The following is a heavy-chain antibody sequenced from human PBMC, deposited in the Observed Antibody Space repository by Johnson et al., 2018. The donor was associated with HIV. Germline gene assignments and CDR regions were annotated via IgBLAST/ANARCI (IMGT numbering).Heavy chain of an antibody. Sequence: QVLLVESGGGLVQPGGSLRLSCAASGFTFSNAWMSWVRQAPGKGLEWVAVISYDGSNKYYADSVKGRFTISRDNSKNTLYLQMNSLRAEDTAVYYCARARTVVIARPDAFDIWGQGTMVTVSS. D-gene: IGHD2-21*01. J-gene: IGHJ3*02. V-gene: IGHV3-30*03. CDR1: GFTFSNAW. CDR2: ISYDGSNK. CDR3: ARARTVVIARPDAFDI.